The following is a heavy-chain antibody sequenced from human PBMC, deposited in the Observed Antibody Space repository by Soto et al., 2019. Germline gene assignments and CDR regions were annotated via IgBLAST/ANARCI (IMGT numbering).Heavy chain of an antibody. Sequence: GTSVKVSCKASCYAFTSYGINWVLHAPGQGLEWMGWISGYNGNTMYAQKVQGRVTMTTDTSTSTVYMELRSLRSDDTALYYCARDGIAARPTPDYWGQGTLVTVSS. V-gene: IGHV1-18*01. CDR1: CYAFTSYG. CDR2: ISGYNGNT. J-gene: IGHJ4*02. CDR3: ARDGIAARPTPDY. D-gene: IGHD6-6*01.